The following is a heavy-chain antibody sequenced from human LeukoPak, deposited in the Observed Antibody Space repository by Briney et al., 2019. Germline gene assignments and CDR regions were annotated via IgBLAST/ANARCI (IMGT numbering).Heavy chain of an antibody. CDR2: ISGSGGST. D-gene: IGHD6-19*01. CDR1: GFTFSHYS. J-gene: IGHJ5*02. V-gene: IGHV3-23*01. Sequence: GGSLRLSCAASGFTFSHYSMNWVRQAPGKGLEWVSAISGSGGSTYYADSVKGRFTISRDNSKNTLYLQMNSLRAEDTAVYYCASGGDDSGWYFDPWGQGTLVTVSS. CDR3: ASGGDDSGWYFDP.